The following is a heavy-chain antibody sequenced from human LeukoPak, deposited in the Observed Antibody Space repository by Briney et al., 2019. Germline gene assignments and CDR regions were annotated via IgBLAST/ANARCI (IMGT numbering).Heavy chain of an antibody. V-gene: IGHV4-59*08. Sequence: PSETLSLTCAVSGASLSSYYWSWIRQPPGKGLEWIGYIYYSGSTYYNPSLKSRVTISVDTSKNQFSLKLSPVTAADTAVYYCARQGGKRGLDIWGQGTMVTVSS. J-gene: IGHJ3*02. CDR1: GASLSSYY. D-gene: IGHD4-23*01. CDR3: ARQGGKRGLDI. CDR2: IYYSGST.